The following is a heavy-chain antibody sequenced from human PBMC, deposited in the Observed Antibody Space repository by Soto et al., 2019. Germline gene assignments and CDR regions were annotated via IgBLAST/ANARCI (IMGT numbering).Heavy chain of an antibody. J-gene: IGHJ5*02. D-gene: IGHD1-26*01. CDR1: WASFSSNIAA. Sequence: SQPLSLTCSISWASFSSNIAAWNCIRQSPSRGLEWLGRTYYRSKWYKEYAASVKSRITINPDTSKNQFSLQLNSVSPEDTAVYYCARTVGWLDPWGQGSLVTVSS. V-gene: IGHV6-1*01. CDR3: ARTVGWLDP. CDR2: TYYRSKWYK.